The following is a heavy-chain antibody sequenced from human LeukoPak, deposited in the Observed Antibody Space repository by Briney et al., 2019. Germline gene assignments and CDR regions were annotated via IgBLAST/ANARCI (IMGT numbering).Heavy chain of an antibody. V-gene: IGHV1-8*01. CDR2: MNPKSGNT. D-gene: IGHD1/OR15-1a*01. CDR1: GYTFTNYD. J-gene: IGHJ6*03. CDR3: ARGRNNNYYYMDV. Sequence: ASVKVSCTASGYTFTNYDIHRGRQATGQGLEWMGWMNPKSGNTAYGRKFQGRVTMTRNTSISTAYIELSSLRSEDTAVYFCARGRNNNYYYMDVWGKGTTVTV.